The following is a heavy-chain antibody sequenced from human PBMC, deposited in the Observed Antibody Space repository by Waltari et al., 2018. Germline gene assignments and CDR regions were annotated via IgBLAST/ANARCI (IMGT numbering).Heavy chain of an antibody. D-gene: IGHD3-16*01. CDR3: ARGPPISAKWELCWFDY. V-gene: IGHV3-53*01. CDR2: IYSGVSA. Sequence: EVQVVESGGGLIQPGGSLRLSCAASGFAVSANYMSWVRQAPGKGLDVVGCIYSGVSAYYADAVMGRFTISRDSSENTFYLQMSSLRVEDTAVYYCARGPPISAKWELCWFDYWGQGTLVTVSS. J-gene: IGHJ4*02. CDR1: GFAVSANY.